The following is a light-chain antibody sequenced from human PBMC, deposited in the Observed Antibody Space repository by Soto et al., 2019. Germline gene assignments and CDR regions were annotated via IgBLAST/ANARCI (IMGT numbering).Light chain of an antibody. J-gene: IGKJ1*01. CDR2: WAS. CDR3: QQYYTTLWT. V-gene: IGKV4-1*01. Sequence: DIVMTQSPDSLAVSLGERATVKCKSSQSVLHSSNNKNYLAWYQQKPGQPPKLLIYWASTRESGVPGRFSGSGSGTDFTLTISSLQAEDVAVYYCQQYYTTLWTFGQGTKVEVK. CDR1: QSVLHSSNNKNY.